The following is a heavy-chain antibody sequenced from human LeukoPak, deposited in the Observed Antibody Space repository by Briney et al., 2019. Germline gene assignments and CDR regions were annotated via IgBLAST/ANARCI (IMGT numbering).Heavy chain of an antibody. CDR1: GFSFSSYA. CDR2: IKQDGSEK. V-gene: IGHV3-7*01. CDR3: ARDSSSSLWGYYYYYMDV. D-gene: IGHD6-6*01. Sequence: GGSLKLSCAASGFSFSSYAMSWVRQAPGKGLEWVANIKQDGSEKYYVDSVKGRFTISRDNAKNSLYLQMNSLRAEDTAVYYCARDSSSSLWGYYYYYMDVWGKGTTVTVSS. J-gene: IGHJ6*03.